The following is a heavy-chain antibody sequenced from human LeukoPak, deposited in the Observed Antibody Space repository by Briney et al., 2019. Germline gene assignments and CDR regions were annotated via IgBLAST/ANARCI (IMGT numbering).Heavy chain of an antibody. V-gene: IGHV3-23*01. J-gene: IGHJ5*02. CDR2: ISASGGST. CDR3: AKDPRDSAYHSYWFDP. CDR1: GFAFSSYA. Sequence: GGSLRLSCAASGFAFSSYAMGWVRQAPGKGLEWVSSISASGGSTYYADSVKGRFTISRDNSKNTLYLQMNSLRAEDTAVYYCAKDPRDSAYHSYWFDPWGQGTLVTVSS. D-gene: IGHD5-12*01.